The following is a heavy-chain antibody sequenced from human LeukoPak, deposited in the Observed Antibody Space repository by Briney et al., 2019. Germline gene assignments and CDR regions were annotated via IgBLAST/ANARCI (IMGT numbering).Heavy chain of an antibody. CDR1: GGSISSSSYY. V-gene: IGHV4-39*07. D-gene: IGHD3-22*01. Sequence: PSETLSLTCTVSGGSISSSSYYWSWVRQPPGKGLEWIGEIYHSGSTNYNPSLKSRVTISVDKSKNQFSLKLSSVTAADTAVYYCASGRYYYDSSGPPEDYWGQGTLVTVSS. CDR3: ASGRYYYDSSGPPEDY. CDR2: IYHSGST. J-gene: IGHJ4*02.